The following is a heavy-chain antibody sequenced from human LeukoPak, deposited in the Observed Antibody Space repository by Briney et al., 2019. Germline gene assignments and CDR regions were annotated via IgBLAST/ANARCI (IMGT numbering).Heavy chain of an antibody. V-gene: IGHV3-9*01. D-gene: IGHD4-17*01. CDR1: GFTFDDYA. CDR3: AKDLYGDYGHFDY. CDR2: ISCNSSSI. Sequence: GGSLRLSCAASGFTFDDYAMHWVRQAPGKGLEWVSDISCNSSSIVYADSVKGRFTISRDNAKNSLYLQMNSLRAEDTALYYCAKDLYGDYGHFDYWGQGPLVTVSS. J-gene: IGHJ4*02.